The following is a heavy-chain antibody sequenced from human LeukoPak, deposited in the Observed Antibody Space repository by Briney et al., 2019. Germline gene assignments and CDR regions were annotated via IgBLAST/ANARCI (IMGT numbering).Heavy chain of an antibody. Sequence: SETLSLTCAVYGGSFSGYYWSWIRQPPGKGLEWIGEINHSGSTNYNPSLKSRVTMSVDTSKNQFSLKLSSVTAADTAVYYCARVSLVRGAPDYYLDYWGQGTLVTVSS. J-gene: IGHJ4*02. CDR3: ARVSLVRGAPDYYLDY. V-gene: IGHV4-34*01. CDR1: GGSFSGYY. D-gene: IGHD3-10*01. CDR2: INHSGST.